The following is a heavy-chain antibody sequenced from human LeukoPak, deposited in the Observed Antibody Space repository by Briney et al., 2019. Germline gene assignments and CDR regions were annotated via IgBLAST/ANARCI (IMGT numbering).Heavy chain of an antibody. CDR3: AREGYYGAFDF. D-gene: IGHD3-10*01. V-gene: IGHV3-48*02. CDR1: GFTFSSYT. CDR2: INTVDNSI. J-gene: IGHJ3*01. Sequence: PGGSLRLSCAASGFTFSSYTMNWVRQAPGKGLERVSYINTVDNSIHYGDSVKGRFTISRDNAKNSVNLQMNSLRNEDTAVYYCAREGYYGAFDFWGQGTVVTVSS.